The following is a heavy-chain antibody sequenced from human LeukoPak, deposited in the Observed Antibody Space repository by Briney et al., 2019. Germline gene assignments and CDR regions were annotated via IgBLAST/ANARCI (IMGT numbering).Heavy chain of an antibody. CDR1: GFTFTDYY. V-gene: IGHV1-2*02. CDR3: VRGRWEPPPGDC. D-gene: IGHD1-26*01. J-gene: IGHJ4*02. Sequence: GASVKVSCKASGFTFTDYYIHWLRQAPGQGLEWMGWINSNSGDSKYAQKFQGRVTMTRDTSISTAYMEMRDLRSDDTAVYYCVRGRWEPPPGDCWGQGTLVTVSS. CDR2: INSNSGDS.